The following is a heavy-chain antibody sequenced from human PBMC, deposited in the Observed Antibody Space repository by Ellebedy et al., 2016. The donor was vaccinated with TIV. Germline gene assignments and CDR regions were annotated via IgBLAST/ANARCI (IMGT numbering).Heavy chain of an antibody. V-gene: IGHV3-30-3*01. CDR2: ISADGNKK. CDR3: ARAVGGSGAY. D-gene: IGHD3-3*01. J-gene: IGHJ4*02. CDR1: GFTFSGYP. Sequence: GESLKISCAASGFTFSGYPLHWVRQAPGKGLDWVAVISADGNKKHYADSVEGRFTTSRDNSKNTLFLQMNSLRAEDTAVYYCARAVGGSGAYWGQGTLVTVSS.